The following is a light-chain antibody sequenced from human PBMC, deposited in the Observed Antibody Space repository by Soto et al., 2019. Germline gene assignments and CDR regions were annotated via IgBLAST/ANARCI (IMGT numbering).Light chain of an antibody. V-gene: IGKV1-5*03. Sequence: DIQMTQSPSTLSASVGDSVTITCRASQSLSGWLTWYQQEPGKAPKLLIYQASSLKSGVPSRFSGSGSGTEFTLTISSLQPDDFATYYCQQYHSYPLTFGGGTKVEIK. J-gene: IGKJ4*01. CDR3: QQYHSYPLT. CDR1: QSLSGW. CDR2: QAS.